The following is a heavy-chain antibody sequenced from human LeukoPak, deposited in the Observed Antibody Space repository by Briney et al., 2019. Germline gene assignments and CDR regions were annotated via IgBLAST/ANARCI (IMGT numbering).Heavy chain of an antibody. D-gene: IGHD5-18*01. CDR1: GFTFGDYA. CDR2: IRSKAYGGTT. J-gene: IGHJ4*02. CDR3: TREDTAMVIDY. Sequence: GGSLRLSCTASGFTFGDYAMSWFRQAPGEGLEWVGFIRSKAYGGTTEYAASVKGRFTISRDDSKSIAYLQMNSLKTEDTAVFYCTREDTAMVIDYWGQGTLVTVSS. V-gene: IGHV3-49*03.